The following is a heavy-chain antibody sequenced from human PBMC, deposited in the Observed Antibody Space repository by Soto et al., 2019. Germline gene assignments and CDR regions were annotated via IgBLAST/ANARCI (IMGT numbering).Heavy chain of an antibody. D-gene: IGHD2-8*01. CDR3: ARVPYCTNGVCFNWFDP. V-gene: IGHV4-34*01. CDR2: INHSGST. J-gene: IGHJ5*02. Sequence: SETLSLTCAVYGGSFSGYYWSWIRQPPGKGLEWIGEINHSGSTNYNPSLKSRVTISVDTSKNQFYLKLSSVTAADTAVYYCARVPYCTNGVCFNWFDPWGQGTLVTVSS. CDR1: GGSFSGYY.